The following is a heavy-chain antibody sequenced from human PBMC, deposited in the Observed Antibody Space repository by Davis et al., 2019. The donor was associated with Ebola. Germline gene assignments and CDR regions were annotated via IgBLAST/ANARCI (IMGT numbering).Heavy chain of an antibody. CDR2: ITGGGGST. Sequence: GGSLRLSCAASGFNFITHAMTWVRQAPGKGLEWVSSITGGGGSTHHADSVKGRFTISRDSWKNTLYLQMNSLRAEDTAIYYCAKHRGDNYYYYSMDVWGQGTTVTVSS. J-gene: IGHJ6*02. V-gene: IGHV3-23*01. D-gene: IGHD2-21*01. CDR3: AKHRGDNYYYYSMDV. CDR1: GFNFITHA.